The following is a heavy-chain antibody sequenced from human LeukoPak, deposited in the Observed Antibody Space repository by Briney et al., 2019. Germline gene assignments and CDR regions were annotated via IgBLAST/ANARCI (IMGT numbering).Heavy chain of an antibody. CDR2: IYYSGST. Sequence: PSETLSLTCAVYGGSFSGYYWSWIRQPPGKGLEWIGYIYYSGSTNYNPSLKSRVTISVDTSKNQFSLKLSSVTAADTAVYYCASLHYDADAFDIWGQGTMVTVSS. CDR1: GGSFSGYY. V-gene: IGHV4-59*08. CDR3: ASLHYDADAFDI. D-gene: IGHD3-22*01. J-gene: IGHJ3*02.